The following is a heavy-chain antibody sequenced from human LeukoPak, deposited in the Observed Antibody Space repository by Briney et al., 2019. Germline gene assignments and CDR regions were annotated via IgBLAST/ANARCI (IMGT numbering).Heavy chain of an antibody. J-gene: IGHJ3*02. D-gene: IGHD5-24*01. V-gene: IGHV5-51*01. CDR3: VRRDGLGAFDI. CDR1: GYRFTNYW. CDR2: IYPGDSDT. Sequence: GESLKISCRCSGYRFTNYWIDWVRQMPGKGLEWMGIIYPGDSDTRYSPSFQGQVTISADKSISTAYLQWSSLKASDTAMYFCVRRDGLGAFDIWGQGTMVTVSS.